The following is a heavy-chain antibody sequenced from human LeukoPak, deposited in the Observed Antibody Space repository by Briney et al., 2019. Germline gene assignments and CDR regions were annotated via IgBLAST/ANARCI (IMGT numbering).Heavy chain of an antibody. CDR2: IIPIFGAA. D-gene: IGHD1-26*01. Sequence: GASLKVSCKASGGTFSSYAISWGRQAPGQGLEWMGGIIPIFGAANYAQKFQGRVTITADESTSTAYMELSSLRSEDTAVYYCAREKSSSVDAFDIWGQGTMVTVSS. V-gene: IGHV1-69*13. CDR1: GGTFSSYA. J-gene: IGHJ3*02. CDR3: AREKSSSVDAFDI.